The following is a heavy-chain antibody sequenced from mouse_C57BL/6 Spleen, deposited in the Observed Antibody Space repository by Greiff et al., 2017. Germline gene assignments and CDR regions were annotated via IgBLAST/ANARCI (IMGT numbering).Heavy chain of an antibody. D-gene: IGHD2-3*01. CDR3: ARWDGYYVHY. CDR1: GYTFTDYY. Sequence: QVHVKQSGAELVRPGASVKLSCKASGYTFTDYYINWVKQRPGQGLEWIARIYPGSGNTYYNEKFKGKATLTAEKSSSTAYMQLSSLTSEDSAVYFCARWDGYYVHYWGQGTTLTVSS. V-gene: IGHV1-76*01. J-gene: IGHJ2*01. CDR2: IYPGSGNT.